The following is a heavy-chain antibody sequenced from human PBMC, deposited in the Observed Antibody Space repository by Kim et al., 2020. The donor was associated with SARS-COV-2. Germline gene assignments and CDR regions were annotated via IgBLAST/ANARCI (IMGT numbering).Heavy chain of an antibody. Sequence: SETLSLTCTVSGGSISSSSYYWGWIRQPPGKGLEWIGSIYYSGSTYYNPSLKSRVTISVDTSKNQFSLKLSSVTAADTAVYYCARLSTYYYDSSGYYWDYWGQGTLVTVSS. CDR3: ARLSTYYYDSSGYYWDY. D-gene: IGHD3-22*01. CDR1: GGSISSSSYY. CDR2: IYYSGST. J-gene: IGHJ4*02. V-gene: IGHV4-39*01.